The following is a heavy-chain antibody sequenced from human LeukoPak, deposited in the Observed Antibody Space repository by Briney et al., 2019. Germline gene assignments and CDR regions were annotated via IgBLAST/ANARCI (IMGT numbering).Heavy chain of an antibody. J-gene: IGHJ4*02. CDR3: ARMTSSNYFDY. CDR2: ICYSGST. V-gene: IGHV4-31*03. Sequence: SETLSLTCTVSSGSISSGGYYWSWIRQHPGEVLEWIGYICYSGSTYYNPSLKSRVTIILDTPKKHFSLRLSSVTAADTAVYYRARMTSSNYFDYWGQGTLVTVSS. CDR1: SGSISSGGYY. D-gene: IGHD2-2*01.